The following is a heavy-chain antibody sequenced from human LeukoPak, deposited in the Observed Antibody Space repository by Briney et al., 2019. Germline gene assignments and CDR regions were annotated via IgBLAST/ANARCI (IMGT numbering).Heavy chain of an antibody. V-gene: IGHV3-21*01. CDR3: ARDRLLYYYDSGPTGHFQH. Sequence: GGSLRLSCAASGFTFSSYSMNWVRQAPGKGLEWVSSISSSSSYIYYADSVKGRFTISRDNAKNSLYLQMNSLRADDTAVYYCARDRLLYYYDSGPTGHFQHWGQGTLVTV. CDR1: GFTFSSYS. D-gene: IGHD3-22*01. CDR2: ISSSSSYI. J-gene: IGHJ1*01.